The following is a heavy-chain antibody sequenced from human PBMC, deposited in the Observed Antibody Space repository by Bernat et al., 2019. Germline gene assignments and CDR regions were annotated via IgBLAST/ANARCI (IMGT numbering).Heavy chain of an antibody. D-gene: IGHD4-17*01. CDR1: GFTFSDYY. CDR3: ARDDTVTTEGWDY. Sequence: QVQLVESGGGVVQPGGSLRLSCAASGFTFSDYYMSWIRQAPGKGLEWVSYISSSSYTNYADSVKGRFTISRDNAKNSLYLQMNSLRAEDTAVYYCARDDTVTTEGWDYWGQGTLVTVSS. J-gene: IGHJ4*02. CDR2: ISSSSYT. V-gene: IGHV3-11*06.